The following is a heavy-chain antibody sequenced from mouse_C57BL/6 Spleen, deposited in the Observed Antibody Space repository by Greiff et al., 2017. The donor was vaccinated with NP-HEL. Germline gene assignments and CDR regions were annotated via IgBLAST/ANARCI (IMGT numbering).Heavy chain of an antibody. D-gene: IGHD4-1*01. Sequence: QVQLQQSGAELVMPGASLKLSCKASGYTFTSYWMHWVRQTPGKGLEWMGEIDPSGSYTNYNHNFKGKSTLTVDKSTNTVYMQLSSLTSEDSAVYYCARITGKGCDFDVWGTGTTVTASS. CDR1: GYTFTSYW. CDR2: IDPSGSYT. V-gene: IGHV1-69*01. J-gene: IGHJ1*03. CDR3: ARITGKGCDFDV.